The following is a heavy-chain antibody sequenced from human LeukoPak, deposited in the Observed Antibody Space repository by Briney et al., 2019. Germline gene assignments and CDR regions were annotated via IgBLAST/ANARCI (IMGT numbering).Heavy chain of an antibody. CDR3: ARGAYSFDY. J-gene: IGHJ4*01. CDR2: INSDGSSI. V-gene: IGHV3-74*01. Sequence: PGGSLRLSCAASGISMSSFWMHWVRQAPGKGVVWVARINSDGSSITYVDSVKGRFAISRDNAKNTFHLQMNSLTDDDTAVYYCARGAYSFDYWGHGTLVTVSS. D-gene: IGHD4-11*01. CDR1: GISMSSFW.